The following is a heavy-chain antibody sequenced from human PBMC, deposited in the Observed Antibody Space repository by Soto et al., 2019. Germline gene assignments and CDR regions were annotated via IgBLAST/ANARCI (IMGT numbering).Heavy chain of an antibody. CDR1: VFTFRNYA. Sequence: PGESLKISCAASVFTFRNYAMHWVRQAPGKGLEWVVVISYDGSKKYYADSLEGRFTISRDNSNNTLYLQMNSLTDEDTAVYYCVRAPGSATVTTSYVDYWGQGTLVTVSS. D-gene: IGHD4-17*01. V-gene: IGHV3-30*03. CDR2: ISYDGSKK. J-gene: IGHJ4*02. CDR3: VRAPGSATVTTSYVDY.